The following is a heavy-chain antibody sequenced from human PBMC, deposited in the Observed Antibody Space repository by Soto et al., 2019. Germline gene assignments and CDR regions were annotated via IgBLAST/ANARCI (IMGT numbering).Heavy chain of an antibody. Sequence: SVKVSCKASGGTFSSYAISWVRQAPGQGLERMGGIIPIFGTANYAQKFQGRVTTTADKSTSTAYMELSSLRSEDTAVYYCARSQYYDFWSGLRSSGYYFDYWGQGTLVTVS. D-gene: IGHD3-3*01. CDR3: ARSQYYDFWSGLRSSGYYFDY. V-gene: IGHV1-69*06. J-gene: IGHJ4*02. CDR1: GGTFSSYA. CDR2: IIPIFGTA.